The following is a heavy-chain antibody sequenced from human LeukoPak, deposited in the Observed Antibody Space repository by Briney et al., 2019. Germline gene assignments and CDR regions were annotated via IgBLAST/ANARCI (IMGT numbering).Heavy chain of an antibody. CDR2: IGGSGDAT. Sequence: GGSLRLSCAASGFVFSDYAMTWVRQAPGKGLEWVSSIGGSGDATYYADAVKGRFSVSRDNSKNTLYLQMNSLRADDTALYHCARDSGSYLQPTDFWGHGTLVTVSS. J-gene: IGHJ4*03. V-gene: IGHV3-23*01. CDR1: GFVFSDYA. CDR3: ARDSGSYLQPTDF. D-gene: IGHD1-26*01.